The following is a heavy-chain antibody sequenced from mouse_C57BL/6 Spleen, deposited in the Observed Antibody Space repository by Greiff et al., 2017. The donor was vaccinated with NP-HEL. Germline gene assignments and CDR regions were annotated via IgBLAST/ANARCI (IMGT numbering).Heavy chain of an antibody. CDR2: ILPGSGST. D-gene: IGHD2-4*01. V-gene: IGHV1-9*01. Sequence: VQLQQSGAELMKPGASVKLSCKATGYTFTGYWIEWVKQRPGHGLEWIGEILPGSGSTNYTEKFKGKATFTADTSSNTAYMQLSSLTTEESAIYYCAELRRGYAMDYWGQGTSVTVSS. CDR1: GYTFTGYW. J-gene: IGHJ4*01. CDR3: AELRRGYAMDY.